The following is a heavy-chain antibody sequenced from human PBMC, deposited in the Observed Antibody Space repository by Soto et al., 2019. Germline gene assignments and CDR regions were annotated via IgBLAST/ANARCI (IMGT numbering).Heavy chain of an antibody. V-gene: IGHV3-53*01. J-gene: IGHJ4*01. CDR1: GFTVSSMY. CDR3: GSVFEY. CDR2: IFVGYDP. Sequence: ETLSLSCAASGFTVSSMYLSWVRQAPGKGLEWVSVIFVGYDPYYADSVKGRFTISRDSSKNTVYLQMDSLRAEDTAVYYCGSVFEYWGHGTLVTVSS.